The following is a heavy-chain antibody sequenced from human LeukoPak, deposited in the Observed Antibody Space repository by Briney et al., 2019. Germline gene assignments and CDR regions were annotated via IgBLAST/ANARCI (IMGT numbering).Heavy chain of an antibody. V-gene: IGHV3-48*01. Sequence: GGSLRLSCAASEFTFSSYSINWVRQAPGKGLEWVSYISSSSSNKYYADSVKGRFTISRDNSKNTLYLQMNSLRAEDTAVYYCAKYSWTAAAYYYYGMDVWGQGTTVTVSS. CDR3: AKYSWTAAAYYYYGMDV. D-gene: IGHD2-2*01. J-gene: IGHJ6*02. CDR1: EFTFSSYS. CDR2: ISSSSSNK.